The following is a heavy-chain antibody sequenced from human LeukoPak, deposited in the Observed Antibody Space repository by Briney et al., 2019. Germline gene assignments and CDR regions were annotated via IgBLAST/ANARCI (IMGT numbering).Heavy chain of an antibody. D-gene: IGHD6-13*01. J-gene: IGHJ5*02. CDR1: GGSISSSSYY. CDR3: ASGSAAGTAYWFDP. Sequence: SETLSLTCTVSGGSISSSSYYWGWIRRPPGKGLEWIGSIYYSGSTYYNPSLKSRVTISVDMSKNQFSLKLSSVTAADTAVYYCASGSAAGTAYWFDPWGQGTLVTVSS. CDR2: IYYSGST. V-gene: IGHV4-39*01.